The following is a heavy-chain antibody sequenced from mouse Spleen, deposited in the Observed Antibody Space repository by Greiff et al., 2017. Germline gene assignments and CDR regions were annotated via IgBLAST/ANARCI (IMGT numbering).Heavy chain of an antibody. V-gene: IGHV1-55*01. D-gene: IGHD1-1*01. CDR1: GYTFTSYW. J-gene: IGHJ2*01. CDR3: ARKIRDYYGSGTYFDY. CDR2: IYPGSGST. Sequence: QVQLKQPGAELVKPGASVKMSCKASGYTFTSYWITWVKQRPGQGLEWIGDIYPGSGSTNYNEKFKSKATLTVDTSSSTAYMQLSSLTSEDSAVYYCARKIRDYYGSGTYFDYWGQGTTLTVSS.